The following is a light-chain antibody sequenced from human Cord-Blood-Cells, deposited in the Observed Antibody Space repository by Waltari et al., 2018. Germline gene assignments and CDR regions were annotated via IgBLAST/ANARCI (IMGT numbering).Light chain of an antibody. J-gene: IGKJ3*01. V-gene: IGKV3-15*01. CDR3: QQYNNWPPFT. Sequence: EIVITQSPATLSVSPGERATLSCRPSQSVSSNLAWYQQKPRQAPRLLIYGASTRATGIPARVSGSGSWTEFTLTISSLQSEDFAVYYCQQYNNWPPFTFGPGTKVDIK. CDR2: GAS. CDR1: QSVSSN.